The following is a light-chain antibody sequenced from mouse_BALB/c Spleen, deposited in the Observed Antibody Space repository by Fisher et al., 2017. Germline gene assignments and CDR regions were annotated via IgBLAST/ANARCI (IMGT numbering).Light chain of an antibody. CDR3: QQRSSYPPT. CDR1: SSVSSSY. CDR2: STS. V-gene: IGKV4-79*01. J-gene: IGKJ5*01. Sequence: IVLTQSPAIMAASLGQKVTMTCSASSSVSSSYLYWYQQKPGSSPKLWIYSTSNLASGVPARFSGSGSGTSYSLTISSMEAEDAATYYCQQRSSYPPTFGAGTKLELK.